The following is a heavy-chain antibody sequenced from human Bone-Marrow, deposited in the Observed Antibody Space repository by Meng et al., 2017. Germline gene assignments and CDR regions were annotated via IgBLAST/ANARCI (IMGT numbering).Heavy chain of an antibody. V-gene: IGHV4-4*02. D-gene: IGHD6-19*01. Sequence: QGRLREAGPGLVKPSGPLSRTCGVSGASVSSGYWWTWVRQPPGKGLEWIGEFHHSGTTNYNPSLRSRVTISVDTSKNQFSLRLTSVTAADTAVYYCAASPGWWRIDSWGQGTLVTVSS. CDR3: AASPGWWRIDS. CDR2: FHHSGTT. CDR1: GASVSSGYW. J-gene: IGHJ4*02.